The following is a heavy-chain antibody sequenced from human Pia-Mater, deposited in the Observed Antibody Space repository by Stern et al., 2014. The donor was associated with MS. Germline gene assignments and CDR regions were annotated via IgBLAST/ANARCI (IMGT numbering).Heavy chain of an antibody. Sequence: EVQLVQSGGVVVQPGGSLRLSCAASGFTFDDYTMHWVRQAPGKGLEWVSLISRDGGSTYYADSVKGRFTISRDNSKNSLYLQMNSLRTEDTALYYCAKPITMIVVAESSYFDYWGQGTLVTVSS. CDR2: ISRDGGST. D-gene: IGHD3-22*01. CDR1: GFTFDDYT. V-gene: IGHV3-43*01. CDR3: AKPITMIVVAESSYFDY. J-gene: IGHJ4*02.